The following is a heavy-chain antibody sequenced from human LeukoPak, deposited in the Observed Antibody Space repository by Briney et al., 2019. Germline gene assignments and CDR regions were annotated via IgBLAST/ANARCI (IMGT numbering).Heavy chain of an antibody. V-gene: IGHV3-7*01. D-gene: IGHD6-13*01. CDR1: GFTFSSYW. Sequence: GGSLRLSCAASGFTFSSYWMSWVRQAPGKGLEWVANIKQDGSEKYYVDSVKGRFTISRDNAKDSLYLQMNSLRAEDTAVYYCARDTGPYSSSHFQHWGQGTLVTVSS. J-gene: IGHJ1*01. CDR2: IKQDGSEK. CDR3: ARDTGPYSSSHFQH.